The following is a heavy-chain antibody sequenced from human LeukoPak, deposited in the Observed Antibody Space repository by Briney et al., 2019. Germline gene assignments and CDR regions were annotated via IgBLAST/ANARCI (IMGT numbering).Heavy chain of an antibody. Sequence: PGGSLRLSCVASGFSFDDYAMCWVRQGPGKGLEWVSSISWNSGSIGYADSVKGRFTISRDNAKNSLYLQMNSLGAEDTALYYCAKDTGSANWGRFDCWGQGTLVTVSS. V-gene: IGHV3-9*01. CDR1: GFSFDDYA. J-gene: IGHJ4*02. CDR2: ISWNSGSI. CDR3: AKDTGSANWGRFDC. D-gene: IGHD7-27*01.